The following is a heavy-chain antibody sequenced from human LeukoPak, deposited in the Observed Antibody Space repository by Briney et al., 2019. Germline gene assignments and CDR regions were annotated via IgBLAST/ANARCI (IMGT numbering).Heavy chain of an antibody. CDR3: ARDGRYCSTTSCQNDAFDI. D-gene: IGHD2-2*01. J-gene: IGHJ3*02. CDR1: DGSISSGSYY. Sequence: SQTLSLTCTVSDGSISSGSYYWSWIRQPAGKGLEWIGRIYYGGSTNYNPSLKSRVTISVDASKNQFSLKVSSVTAADTAVYYCARDGRYCSTTSCQNDAFDIWGQGTMVTVSS. V-gene: IGHV4-61*02. CDR2: IYYGGST.